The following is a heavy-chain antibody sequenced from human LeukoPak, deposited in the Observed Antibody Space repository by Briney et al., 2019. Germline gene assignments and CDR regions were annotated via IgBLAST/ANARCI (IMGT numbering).Heavy chain of an antibody. J-gene: IGHJ4*02. Sequence: GGSLRLSCAASGFTFSTYGMHWVRQAPGKGLEWVAVISYDGSNKYYADSVKGRFTISRDNAQNSLYLQMNSLRAEDTAVYYCASYDFWTAYPIDYWGQGPLVTVSS. D-gene: IGHD3-3*01. V-gene: IGHV3-30*03. CDR2: ISYDGSNK. CDR1: GFTFSTYG. CDR3: ASYDFWTAYPIDY.